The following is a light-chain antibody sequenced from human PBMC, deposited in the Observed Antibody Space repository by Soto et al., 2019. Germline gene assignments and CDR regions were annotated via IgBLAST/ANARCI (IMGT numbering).Light chain of an antibody. CDR3: QKYGSAFT. J-gene: IGKJ3*01. V-gene: IGKV3-20*01. Sequence: EIVLTQSPGTLSLSPGERATLSWRARQSVSSNYLAWYQHKPGQGPRLLIYAASSRATGIPDRFSGSGSGTDFTLTISRLEPEDVALYYCQKYGSAFTFGPGTKVDIK. CDR2: AAS. CDR1: QSVSSNY.